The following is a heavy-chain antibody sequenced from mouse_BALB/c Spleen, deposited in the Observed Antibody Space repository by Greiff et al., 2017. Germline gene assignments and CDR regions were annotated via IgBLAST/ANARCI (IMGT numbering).Heavy chain of an antibody. CDR2: ISYSGST. CDR3: ARYIYYAMDY. Sequence: EVQLVESGPSLVKPSQTLSLTCSVTGDSITSCYWNWIRKFPGNKLEYMGYISYSGSTYYNPSLKSRISITRDTSKNQYYLQLNSVTTEDTATYYCARYIYYAMDYWGQGTSVTVSS. J-gene: IGHJ4*01. CDR1: GDSITSCY. V-gene: IGHV3-8*02.